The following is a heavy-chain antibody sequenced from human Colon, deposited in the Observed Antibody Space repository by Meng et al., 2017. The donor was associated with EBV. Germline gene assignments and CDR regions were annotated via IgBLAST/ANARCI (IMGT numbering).Heavy chain of an antibody. D-gene: IGHD2-21*02. V-gene: IGHV4-30-2*01. CDR1: GDSISSGDYS. CDR2: IYHGGTT. CDR3: ARGPYCGGDCYWFDP. J-gene: IGHJ5*02. Sequence: LLQEPDSGLVQPSQSLSLTCAVSGDSISSGDYSWSWIRQPPGQGLEWIGYIYHGGTTYNTSLKSRVTISVDNSKNQFSLRLTSVTAADTAVYYCARGPYCGGDCYWFDPWGQGTLVTVSS.